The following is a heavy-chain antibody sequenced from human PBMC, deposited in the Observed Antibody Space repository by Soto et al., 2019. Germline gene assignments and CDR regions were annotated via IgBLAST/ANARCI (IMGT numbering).Heavy chain of an antibody. CDR1: GYTFTGYY. CDR3: ASSFSGSGWYGYFQH. D-gene: IGHD6-19*01. J-gene: IGHJ1*01. V-gene: IGHV1-2*02. Sequence: ASVKVSCKASGYTFTGYYMHWVRQAPGQGLEWMGWINPNSGGTNYAQKFQGRVTMTRDTSISTAYMELSRLRSDDTAVYYCASSFSGSGWYGYFQHWGQGTLVTVPS. CDR2: INPNSGGT.